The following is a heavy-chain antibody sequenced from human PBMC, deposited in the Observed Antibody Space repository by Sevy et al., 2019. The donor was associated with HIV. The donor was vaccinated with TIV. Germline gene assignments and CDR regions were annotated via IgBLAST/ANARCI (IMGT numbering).Heavy chain of an antibody. J-gene: IGHJ4*02. Sequence: GGSLRLSCTTSGFTFDDYAMSWFRQAPGKGLEWVAFITRNSYEAYGGTTDSGASVKGRFIISRDDSKSIAYLQMNSLKTEDTAVYYCTRGLATADTPEYYFDYWGQGTLVTVSS. CDR3: TRGLATADTPEYYFDY. D-gene: IGHD5-12*01. CDR1: GFTFDDYA. V-gene: IGHV3-49*03. CDR2: ITRNSYEAYGGTT.